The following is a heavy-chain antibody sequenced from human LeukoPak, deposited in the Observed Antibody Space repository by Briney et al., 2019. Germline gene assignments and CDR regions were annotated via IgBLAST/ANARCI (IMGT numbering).Heavy chain of an antibody. V-gene: IGHV3-23*01. CDR3: AKXVSSSWRGYFDY. Sequence: GGSLRLSCAASGFTFRSYVMSWVRQAPGKGLEWVSDISGTGGSTYYADSVKGRFTSSRDNSKNTLYLQMNSLKVEDTAVYYCAKXVSSSWRGYFDYWGQGTLVTVSS. J-gene: IGHJ4*02. CDR2: ISGTGGST. D-gene: IGHD6-13*01. CDR1: GFTFRSYV.